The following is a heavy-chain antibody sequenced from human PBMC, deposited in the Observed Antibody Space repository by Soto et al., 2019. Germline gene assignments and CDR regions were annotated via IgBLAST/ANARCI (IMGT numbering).Heavy chain of an antibody. J-gene: IGHJ3*02. CDR2: MKEDGSEK. CDR3: ARDRGYSTFDI. D-gene: IGHD1-26*01. V-gene: IGHV3-7*01. Sequence: GGSLRLSCGASGFTFSSYWMSWVRQAPGKGLEWVANMKEDGSEKNYVESVKGRFTISRDNAKNSLYLQMNSLRVEDTAVYFCARDRGYSTFDIWGQGTVVTVSS. CDR1: GFTFSSYW.